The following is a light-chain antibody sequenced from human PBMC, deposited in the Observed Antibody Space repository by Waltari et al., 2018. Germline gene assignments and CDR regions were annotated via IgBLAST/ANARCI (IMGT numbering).Light chain of an antibody. J-gene: IGKJ2*01. CDR2: GAS. V-gene: IGKV3-15*01. Sequence: EIVMTQSPPTLSVSPGERATLSCRASQSIARNLAWYQQKPGQAPRRLMYGASTRATGIPARFSGSGSGTDFTLTISSLQSEDSAVYYCQQYNSWRTFGQGTKLEIK. CDR3: QQYNSWRT. CDR1: QSIARN.